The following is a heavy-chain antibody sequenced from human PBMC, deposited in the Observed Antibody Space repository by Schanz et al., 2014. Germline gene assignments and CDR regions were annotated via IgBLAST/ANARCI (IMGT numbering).Heavy chain of an antibody. V-gene: IGHV3-33*06. D-gene: IGHD3-16*01. CDR3: AKIGYGGLLNYYIDH. Sequence: QVQLVESGGGVVQPGRSLRLSCAASGFTFSSFGMHWVRQAPGKGLEWVAVIWYDGSTTYYADSVKGRFTISRDNSRKTLYLQMNSLRAEDTAVYYCAKIGYGGLLNYYIDHWGQGTLVTVSS. CDR2: IWYDGSTT. CDR1: GFTFSSFG. J-gene: IGHJ4*02.